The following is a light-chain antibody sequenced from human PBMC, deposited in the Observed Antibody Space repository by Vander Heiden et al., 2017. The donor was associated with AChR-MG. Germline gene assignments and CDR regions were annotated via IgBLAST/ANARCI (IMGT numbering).Light chain of an antibody. V-gene: IGKV3-15*01. J-gene: IGKJ4*01. CDR1: QSVSSN. CDR2: GAS. CDR3: QQYNDWPLT. Sequence: EIVMTQSPATVSVSPGERATLSCRASQSVSSNLAWYQQKPGQAPRLVIYGASTRATGIPARFSGSGSGTEFTLTISSLQSEDFAVYSCQQYNDWPLTFGGGTKVEIK.